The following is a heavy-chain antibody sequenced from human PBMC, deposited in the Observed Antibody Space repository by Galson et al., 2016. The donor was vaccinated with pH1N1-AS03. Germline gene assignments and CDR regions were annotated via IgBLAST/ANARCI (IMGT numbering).Heavy chain of an antibody. J-gene: IGHJ5*02. CDR1: GYTFSNFG. D-gene: IGHD2-15*01. V-gene: IGHV1-18*04. CDR3: ARAAPFDP. CDR2: ISPQNGNT. Sequence: SVKVSCKASGYTFSNFGMSWVRQAPGQGLEWMGWISPQNGNTQYAQRLEGRVTMTKDTSTSTAYMELWSLTYGDTAVYYCARAAPFDPWGQGTLVIVSS.